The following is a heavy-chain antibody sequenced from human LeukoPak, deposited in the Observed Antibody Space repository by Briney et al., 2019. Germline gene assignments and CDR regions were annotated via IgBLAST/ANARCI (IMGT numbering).Heavy chain of an antibody. CDR3: AAWTDRGYSY. V-gene: IGHV3-7*01. Sequence: GGSLRLSCTASGFTFSRSWVNWIRQAPGKGLEWVANINPDGDGMRFVDSVKGRFNMSRDNAQSSLHLQMNSLRVEDTAFYYCAAWTDRGYSYWGQGVLVTVSS. CDR2: INPDGDGM. J-gene: IGHJ4*02. D-gene: IGHD5-12*01. CDR1: GFTFSRSW.